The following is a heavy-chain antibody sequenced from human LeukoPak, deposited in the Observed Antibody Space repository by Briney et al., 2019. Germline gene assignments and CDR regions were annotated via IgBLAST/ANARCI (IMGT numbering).Heavy chain of an antibody. CDR1: GFTFSSYA. V-gene: IGHV3-23*01. CDR3: AKDTSYYYDSSGYCDY. Sequence: GGSLRLSCAASGFTFSSYAMSWVRQALGKGLEWVSAISGSGGSTYYADSVKGRFTISRDNSKNTLYLQMNSLRAEDTAVYYCAKDTSYYYDSSGYCDYWGQGTLVTVSS. J-gene: IGHJ4*02. D-gene: IGHD3-22*01. CDR2: ISGSGGST.